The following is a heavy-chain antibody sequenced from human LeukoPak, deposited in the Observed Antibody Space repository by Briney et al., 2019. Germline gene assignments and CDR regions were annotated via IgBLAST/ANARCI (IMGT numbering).Heavy chain of an antibody. D-gene: IGHD3-22*01. J-gene: IGHJ4*02. CDR2: IRSKAYGGTT. CDR3: ARDLPYYYDSSGPDY. Sequence: GGSLGLSCTTSGFTFGDYTMSWVRQAPGKGLEWVGFIRSKAYGGTTEYAASVQGRFTISRDDSKNIASLQMNSLKSEDTAVYFCARDLPYYYDSSGPDYWGQGTLVTVSS. V-gene: IGHV3-49*04. CDR1: GFTFGDYT.